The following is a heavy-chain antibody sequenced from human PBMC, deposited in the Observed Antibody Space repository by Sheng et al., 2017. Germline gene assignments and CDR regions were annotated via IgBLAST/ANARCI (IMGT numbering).Heavy chain of an antibody. D-gene: IGHD3-10*01. CDR3: TRGFHDF. CDR2: INGDGTTA. CDR1: GFSISTHY. V-gene: IGHV3-74*01. Sequence: EVQLVDSGGGSVQPGGSLRLSCAASGFSISTHYMHWVRQAPGKGLVWVSRINGDGTTATYADSVKGRFTISRDNAKNALYLEMNSLKVEDTAVYYCTRGFHDFWGQGTLVTVSS. J-gene: IGHJ4*02.